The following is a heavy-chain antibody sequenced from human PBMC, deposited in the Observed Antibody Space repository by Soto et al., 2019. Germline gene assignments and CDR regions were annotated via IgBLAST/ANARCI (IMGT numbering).Heavy chain of an antibody. Sequence: QVQLVESGGGVVQPGMSLRLSCAASGFTFSSYGLHWVRQAPGKGLEWVAVIWYDGSNKYYADSVKGRFTISRDNSKNTLYLQMNSLRAEDTAVYYCARGVVPAAFYYYGMDVWGQGTTVTVSS. D-gene: IGHD2-2*01. CDR1: GFTFSSYG. V-gene: IGHV3-33*01. CDR3: ARGVVPAAFYYYGMDV. J-gene: IGHJ6*02. CDR2: IWYDGSNK.